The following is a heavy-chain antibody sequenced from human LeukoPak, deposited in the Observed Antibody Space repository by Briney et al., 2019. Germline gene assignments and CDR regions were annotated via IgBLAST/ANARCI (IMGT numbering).Heavy chain of an antibody. J-gene: IGHJ4*02. Sequence: GGSLRLSCAASGFTFSSYSMNWVRQAPGKGLEWLSYISSSSSTIYYADSVKGRFTISRDNAKNSLYLQMNSLRAEDTAVYYRARDQDYDFWSGYYPHLDYWGQGTLVTVSS. D-gene: IGHD3-3*01. CDR3: ARDQDYDFWSGYYPHLDY. V-gene: IGHV3-48*01. CDR2: ISSSSSTI. CDR1: GFTFSSYS.